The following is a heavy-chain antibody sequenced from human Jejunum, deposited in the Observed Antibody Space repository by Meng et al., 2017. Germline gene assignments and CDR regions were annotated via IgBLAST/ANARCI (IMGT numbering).Heavy chain of an antibody. J-gene: IGHJ4*02. V-gene: IGHV1-18*01. CDR2: ISAYSGNT. Sequence: QVSRAQSGAEVETPGASVKVSCKASGYPFTTNGITWVRQAPGQGLEWMGWISAYSGNTNYAQKVQGRVTLTTDTSTTTAYMELRSLRSDDTAVYYCARSRDYAHDYWGQGTLVTVSS. CDR1: GYPFTTNG. D-gene: IGHD4-17*01. CDR3: ARSRDYAHDY.